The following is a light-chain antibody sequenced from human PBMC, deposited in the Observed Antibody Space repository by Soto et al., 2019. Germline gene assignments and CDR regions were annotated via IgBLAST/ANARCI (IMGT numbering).Light chain of an antibody. CDR2: GAS. CDR1: QSVRSD. Sequence: VVMTQSPATVSVSPGETVTLSCRASQSVRSDVAWYQQRPGQAPRLLIFGASSWVADVPARFSGSGSGTDFTLTISSLQSEDFAFYHCQQYNTGPPWTFGQGTKVE. J-gene: IGKJ1*01. CDR3: QQYNTGPPWT. V-gene: IGKV3-15*01.